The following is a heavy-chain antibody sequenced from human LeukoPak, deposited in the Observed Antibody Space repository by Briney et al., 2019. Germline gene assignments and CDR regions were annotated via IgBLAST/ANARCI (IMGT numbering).Heavy chain of an antibody. CDR2: ISAYNGNT. CDR3: ARVGDPPITMVRGVTLTNFDY. D-gene: IGHD3-10*01. J-gene: IGHJ4*02. Sequence: ASVKVSCKASGYTFTSYGISWVRQAPGQGLEWMGWISAYNGNTNYAQKLQGRVTMTTDTSTSTAYMEPRSLRSDDTAVYYCARVGDPPITMVRGVTLTNFDYWGQGTLVTVSS. CDR1: GYTFTSYG. V-gene: IGHV1-18*01.